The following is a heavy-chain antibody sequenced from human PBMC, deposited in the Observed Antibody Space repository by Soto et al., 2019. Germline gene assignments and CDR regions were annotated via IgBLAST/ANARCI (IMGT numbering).Heavy chain of an antibody. CDR3: ARMYYYGSGSPWNWFDP. D-gene: IGHD3-10*01. CDR2: IYYSGST. Sequence: SETLSLTCTVSGCSISSYYWSWIRQPPGKGLEWIGYIYYSGSTNYNASLKSRVTISVDTSKNQFSLKLSSVTAADTAVYYCARMYYYGSGSPWNWFDPWGQGTLVTVSS. V-gene: IGHV4-59*01. CDR1: GCSISSYY. J-gene: IGHJ5*02.